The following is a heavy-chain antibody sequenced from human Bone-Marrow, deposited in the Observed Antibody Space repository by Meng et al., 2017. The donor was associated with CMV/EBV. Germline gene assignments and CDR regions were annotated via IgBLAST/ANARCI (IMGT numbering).Heavy chain of an antibody. V-gene: IGHV1-3*01. J-gene: IGHJ4*02. Sequence: CRSCVLYWVRQDHGQKIGWMGWVIVDDGNAKYSQKCQGRVTITRDTSASKAYMELSSLRSEDTAVYYCARRIAAAGLDYWGQGTLGTVSS. D-gene: IGHD6-13*01. CDR2: VIVDDGNA. CDR1: CRSCV. CDR3: ARRIAAAGLDY.